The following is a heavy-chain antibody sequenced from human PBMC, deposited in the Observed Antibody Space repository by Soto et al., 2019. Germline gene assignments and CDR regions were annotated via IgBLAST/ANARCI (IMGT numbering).Heavy chain of an antibody. Sequence: QVQLVESGGGVVQPGRSLRLSCAASGFSFSNYGMHWVRQAPGKGLEWVIVISYDGNVAYYADSVKGPFTISRDNSKNTLYLQMNSLTPEDTAMYYFAKEGPITNWYFDYWGQGTLVTVSS. V-gene: IGHV3-30*18. CDR1: GFSFSNYG. D-gene: IGHD1-1*01. CDR2: ISYDGNVA. CDR3: AKEGPITNWYFDY. J-gene: IGHJ4*02.